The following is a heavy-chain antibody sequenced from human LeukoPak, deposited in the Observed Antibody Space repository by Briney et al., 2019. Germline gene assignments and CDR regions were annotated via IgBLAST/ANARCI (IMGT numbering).Heavy chain of an antibody. CDR1: GFRVTNDY. CDR2: INADGSGT. CDR3: AKDRVWNSLDS. J-gene: IGHJ4*02. Sequence: PGGSLRLSCAVSGFRVTNDYMNWVRQAPGKGLVWVSRINADGSGTTYADSVKGRFTISRDNAKNTLYLQMNSLKNDDTAVYYCAKDRVWNSLDSWGQGTLVTVSS. V-gene: IGHV3-74*01. D-gene: IGHD1-7*01.